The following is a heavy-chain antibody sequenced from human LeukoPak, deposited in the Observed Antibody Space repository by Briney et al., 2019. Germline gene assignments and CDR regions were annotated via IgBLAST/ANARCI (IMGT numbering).Heavy chain of an antibody. CDR3: ARRACSGGSCYSQRGAFDI. D-gene: IGHD2-15*01. V-gene: IGHV4-59*12. CDR2: ISYTGNS. CDR1: GVSITGYF. J-gene: IGHJ3*02. Sequence: SETLSLTCSVSGVSITGYFWSWIRQPPGKGLEWIGYISYTGNSNYNPSLNSRVTISVDTSKNQFSLKLSSVTAADTAVYSCARRACSGGSCYSQRGAFDIWGQGTMVTVSS.